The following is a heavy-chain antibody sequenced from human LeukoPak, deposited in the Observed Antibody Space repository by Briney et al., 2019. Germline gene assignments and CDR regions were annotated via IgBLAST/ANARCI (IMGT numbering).Heavy chain of an antibody. V-gene: IGHV1-69*05. CDR1: GGTFSSYA. D-gene: IGHD4-17*01. CDR2: IIPIFGTA. Sequence: SVKVSCKASGGTFSSYAISWVRQAAGQGVEWMGRIIPIFGTANYAQKFQGRVTITTDEYTSTGDLELSSLRSEDTALYYCARDLTTVTTGGAFDIWGEGTMLTVSS. CDR3: ARDLTTVTTGGAFDI. J-gene: IGHJ3*02.